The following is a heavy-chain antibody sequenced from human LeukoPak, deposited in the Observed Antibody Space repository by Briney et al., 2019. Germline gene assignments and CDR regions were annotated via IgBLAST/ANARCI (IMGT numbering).Heavy chain of an antibody. CDR2: IKHDGSEK. J-gene: IGHJ4*02. Sequence: GGSLRLSCAASGFPFDRYRMSWVRLAPGKGLEWVANIKHDGSEKTFVDSVKGRFTISRNNAENSLYLQMNSLRAEDTAVYYCARQPIYEAYFDFWGQGTLVTVSS. CDR1: GFPFDRYR. CDR3: ARQPIYEAYFDF. V-gene: IGHV3-7*01. D-gene: IGHD3-16*01.